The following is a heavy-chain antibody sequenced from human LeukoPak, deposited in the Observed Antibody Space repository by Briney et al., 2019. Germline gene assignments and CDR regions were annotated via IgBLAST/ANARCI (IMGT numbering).Heavy chain of an antibody. CDR2: FSSDGRST. V-gene: IGHV3-30*18. J-gene: IGHJ4*02. CDR1: GFTFSTFN. CDR3: AKSYCYHSGSFDY. D-gene: IGHD3-10*01. Sequence: GGSLRLSCAASGFTFSTFNMHWVRQAPGKGLEWVAVFSSDGRSTFYAENVQGRFTLSRDNSKNTLSLQMNSLRAEDTAVYYCAKSYCYHSGSFDYWGQGTLVTVSS.